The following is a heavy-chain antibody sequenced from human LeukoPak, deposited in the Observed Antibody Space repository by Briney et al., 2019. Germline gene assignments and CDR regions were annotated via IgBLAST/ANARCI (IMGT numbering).Heavy chain of an antibody. CDR2: ISYDESGT. V-gene: IGHV3-30*18. Sequence: PGRSLRLSCAASGFSFSNYGMHWVRQAPGKGLEWVAAISYDESGTYYGDSLKGRLTISRDTSKNTLYLEMNSLRPEDTAVYYCAKGSSGSSYSSSDYWGQGTLVTVSS. CDR3: AKGSSGSSYSSSDY. CDR1: GFSFSNYG. D-gene: IGHD3-22*01. J-gene: IGHJ4*02.